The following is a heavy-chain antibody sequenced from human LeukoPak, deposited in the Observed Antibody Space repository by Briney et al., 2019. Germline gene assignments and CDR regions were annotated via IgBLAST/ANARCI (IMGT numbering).Heavy chain of an antibody. D-gene: IGHD2-15*01. V-gene: IGHV1-2*02. CDR3: ARDLPLLRDSTNY. CDR2: INPNSGGT. CDR1: GYTFTGYY. J-gene: IGHJ4*02. Sequence: ASVKVSCKASGYTFTGYYMHWVRQAPGQGLEWMGWINPNSGGTNYAQKFQGRVTMTRDTSISTAYMELSRLRSDDTAVYYCARDLPLLRDSTNYWGQGTLVTVSS.